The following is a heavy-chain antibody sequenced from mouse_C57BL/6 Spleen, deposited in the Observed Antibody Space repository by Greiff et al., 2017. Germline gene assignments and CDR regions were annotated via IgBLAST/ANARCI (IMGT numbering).Heavy chain of an antibody. J-gene: IGHJ1*03. CDR2: INPSTGGT. V-gene: IGHV1-42*01. D-gene: IGHD2-5*01. Sequence: VQLQQSGPELVKPGASVKISCKASGYSFTGYYMNWVKQSPEKSLEWIGEINPSTGGTTYNQKFKAKATLTVDKSSSTAYRQLKSLTSEDSAVYYCTTPPPGYRNFYWYFDVWGTGTTVTVSS. CDR1: GYSFTGYY. CDR3: TTPPPGYRNFYWYFDV.